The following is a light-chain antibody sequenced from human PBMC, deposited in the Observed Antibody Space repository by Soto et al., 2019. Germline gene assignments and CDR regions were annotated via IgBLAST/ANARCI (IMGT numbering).Light chain of an antibody. Sequence: EIVLTQSPGTLSLSPGERATLSSRASQSVSSSYLAWYQQKPGQAPRLLIYGASSRATGIPDRFSGSGSGNDFTLTISRLEPEDFAVYYCQQYGSSPPYTFGQGTKLEIK. CDR3: QQYGSSPPYT. CDR1: QSVSSSY. V-gene: IGKV3-20*01. J-gene: IGKJ2*01. CDR2: GAS.